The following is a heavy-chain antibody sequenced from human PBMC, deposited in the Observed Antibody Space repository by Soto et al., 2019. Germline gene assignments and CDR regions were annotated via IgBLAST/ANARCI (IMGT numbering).Heavy chain of an antibody. D-gene: IGHD1-1*01. CDR2: INHSGST. J-gene: IGHJ3*02. V-gene: IGHV4-34*01. Sequence: QVQLQQWGAGLLKPSETLSLTCAVYGGSFSGYYWSWIRQPPGKGLEWIGEINHSGSTNYNPSLKSRVTISVDTSKFQFSLKLSSVTAADTAVYYCASYIEIGIFDIWGQGTMVTVSS. CDR1: GGSFSGYY. CDR3: ASYIEIGIFDI.